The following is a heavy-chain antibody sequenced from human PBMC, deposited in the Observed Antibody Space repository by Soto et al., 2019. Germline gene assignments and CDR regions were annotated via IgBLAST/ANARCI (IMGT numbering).Heavy chain of an antibody. V-gene: IGHV4-59*11. D-gene: IGHD4-17*01. CDR2: VHYTGST. J-gene: IGHJ2*01. CDR1: GGSIDSHY. CDR3: ARVRLSSYWYFDL. Sequence: QVQLQESGPGLVKPSETLSLTCSVSGGSIDSHYWTWIRQSPGNGLEWIGYVHYTGSTNQNPSLKSRVTQSVDSSKNQFSLKLRSVTAADTAVYYCARVRLSSYWYFDLWGPGTLVTVSS.